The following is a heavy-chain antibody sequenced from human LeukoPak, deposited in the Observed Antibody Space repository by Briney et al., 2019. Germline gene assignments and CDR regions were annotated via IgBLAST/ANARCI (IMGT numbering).Heavy chain of an antibody. J-gene: IGHJ5*02. D-gene: IGHD5-12*01. CDR3: ARGVYSGYDLKFNWFDP. CDR2: INSSGGST. CDR1: GYTFTSYY. V-gene: IGHV1-46*01. Sequence: ASVKVSCKASGYTFTSYYMHWVRQAPGQGLEWMGIINSSGGSTRYAQKFQGRVTMTRDTPTSTVYMELSSLRSEDTAVYYCARGVYSGYDLKFNWFDPWGQGTLVTVSS.